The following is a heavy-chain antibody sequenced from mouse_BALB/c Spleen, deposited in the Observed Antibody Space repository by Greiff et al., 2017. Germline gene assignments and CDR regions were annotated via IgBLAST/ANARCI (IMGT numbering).Heavy chain of an antibody. CDR3: TRSEELGNYYFDY. Sequence: LQQPGSELVRPGASVKLSCKASGYTFTSYWMHWVKQRPGQGLEWIGNIYPGSGSTNYDEKFKSKATLTVDTSSSTAYMQLSSLTSEDSAVYYCTRSEELGNYYFDYWGQGTTLTVSS. V-gene: IGHV1S22*01. D-gene: IGHD2-1*01. CDR2: IYPGSGST. J-gene: IGHJ2*01. CDR1: GYTFTSYW.